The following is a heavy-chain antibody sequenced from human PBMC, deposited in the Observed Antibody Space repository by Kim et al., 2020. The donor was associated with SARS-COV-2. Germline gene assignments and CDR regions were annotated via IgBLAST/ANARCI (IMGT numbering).Heavy chain of an antibody. D-gene: IGHD2-15*01. CDR3: ARGPPRRYCSGGSCYGFDY. V-gene: IGHV4-59*01. Sequence: SETLSLTCTVSGGSISSYYWSWIRQPPGKGLEWIGYIYYSGSTNYNPSLKSRVTISVDTSKNQFSLKLSSVTAADTAVYYCARGPPRRYCSGGSCYGFDYWGQGTLVTVSS. CDR2: IYYSGST. CDR1: GGSISSYY. J-gene: IGHJ4*02.